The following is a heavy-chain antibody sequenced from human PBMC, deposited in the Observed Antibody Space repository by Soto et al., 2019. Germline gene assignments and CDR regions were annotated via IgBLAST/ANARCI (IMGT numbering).Heavy chain of an antibody. D-gene: IGHD1-26*01. J-gene: IGHJ4*02. CDR3: AADKWELRTFDY. Sequence: QMQLVQSGPEVKKPGTSVKVSCKASGFTFTSSAVQWVRQARGQRLAWIGWIVVGSGNTNYAQKFQARVTITRDMSTSTAYMELSSLRSEDTAVYYCAADKWELRTFDYWGQGTLVTVSS. CDR1: GFTFTSSA. CDR2: IVVGSGNT. V-gene: IGHV1-58*01.